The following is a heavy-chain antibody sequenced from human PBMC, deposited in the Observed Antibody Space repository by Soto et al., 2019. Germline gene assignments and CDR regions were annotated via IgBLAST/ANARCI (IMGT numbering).Heavy chain of an antibody. V-gene: IGHV4-4*02. CDR1: SGSISSSNW. Sequence: QVQLQESGPGLVKPSGTLSLTCAVSSGSISSSNWWSWVRQPPGKGLEWIGEIYHSGSTNYNPSLKIRVTISVDKSKNQFSLKLSSVTAADTAVYYCARVCSSTSCYARGVVDYWGQGTLVTVSS. J-gene: IGHJ4*02. CDR2: IYHSGST. CDR3: ARVCSSTSCYARGVVDY. D-gene: IGHD2-2*01.